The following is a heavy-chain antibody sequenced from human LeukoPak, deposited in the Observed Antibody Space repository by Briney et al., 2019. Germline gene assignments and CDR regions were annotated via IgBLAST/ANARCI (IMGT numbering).Heavy chain of an antibody. J-gene: IGHJ4*02. CDR1: GFTVSSTY. D-gene: IGHD2-15*01. CDR3: ASRHCSGGGCYFAGADPFDY. CDR2: IYSGGNI. V-gene: IGHV3-53*01. Sequence: GVSLRLSCAASGFTVSSTYMSGVRQAPGKGLEWVSVIYSGGNIYYIDSVKGRFTISRDTSKNTLYLQMNSLRAEDTAVYFCASRHCSGGGCYFAGADPFDYWGQGTLVTVSS.